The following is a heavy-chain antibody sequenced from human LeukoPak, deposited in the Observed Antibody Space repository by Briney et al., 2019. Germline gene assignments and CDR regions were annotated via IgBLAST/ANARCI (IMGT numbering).Heavy chain of an antibody. D-gene: IGHD2-21*02. CDR2: IHYSGGT. J-gene: IGHJ4*02. V-gene: IGHV4-59*08. CDR3: ARHAYCGGDCYLLDY. Sequence: SETLSLTCTVSGGSISGYYWSWIRQPPGKGLEWIGYIHYSGGTNYNPSLKSRVTISVDTSRDQFSLKLSSATAADTAVYYCARHAYCGGDCYLLDYWGQGTLVTVSS. CDR1: GGSISGYY.